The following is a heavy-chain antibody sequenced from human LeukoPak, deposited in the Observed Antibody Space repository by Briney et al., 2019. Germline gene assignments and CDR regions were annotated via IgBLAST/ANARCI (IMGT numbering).Heavy chain of an antibody. CDR3: AKPQVGYCSSTSCPFDY. J-gene: IGHJ4*02. D-gene: IGHD2-2*01. CDR1: GLTFSSYA. Sequence: GGSLRLSCAASGLTFSSYAMSWVRQAPGKGLEWVSAISASGGSTYYADSVKGRFTISRDNSKNTLYLQMNSLRAEDTAVYYCAKPQVGYCSSTSCPFDYWGQGTLVTVSS. V-gene: IGHV3-23*01. CDR2: ISASGGST.